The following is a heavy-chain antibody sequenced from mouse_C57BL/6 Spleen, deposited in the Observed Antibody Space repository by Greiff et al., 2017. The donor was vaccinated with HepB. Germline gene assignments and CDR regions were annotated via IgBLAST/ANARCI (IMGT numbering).Heavy chain of an antibody. CDR3: ARELSWFAY. CDR2: IYPGDGDT. Sequence: QVQLQQPGPELVKPGASVKISCKASGYAFSSSWMNWVKQRPGKGLEWIGRIYPGDGDTNYNGKFKGKATLTADKSSSTAYMQLSSLTSEDSAVYFCARELSWFAYWGQGTLVTVSA. J-gene: IGHJ3*01. V-gene: IGHV1-82*01. CDR1: GYAFSSSW.